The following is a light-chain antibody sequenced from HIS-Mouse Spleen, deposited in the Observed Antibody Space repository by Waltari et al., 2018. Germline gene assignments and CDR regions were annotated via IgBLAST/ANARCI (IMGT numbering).Light chain of an antibody. CDR3: YSTDSSGNHRV. CDR1: AFPKQY. V-gene: IGLV3-10*01. CDR2: EDS. J-gene: IGLJ2*01. Sequence: SYELTQPPSVSVSPGQTARLTCSGDAFPKQYASWYQQKSGQAPVLVIYEDSKRPSGIPERFSGSSSGTMATLTISGAQVEDEADYYCYSTDSSGNHRVFGGGTKLTVL.